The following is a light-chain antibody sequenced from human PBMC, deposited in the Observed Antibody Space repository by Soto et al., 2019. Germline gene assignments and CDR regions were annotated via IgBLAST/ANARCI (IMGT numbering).Light chain of an antibody. J-gene: IGKJ5*01. CDR1: RSVSRY. V-gene: IGKV3-11*01. CDR2: DPS. Sequence: EIVLTQSPATLSLSPGESATHSCRASRSVSRYLAWYQQKPGQAPWLLIYDPSNRPTDIHARFSGSGSGTDFTLTISSLEPEDFAAYYCQQRSNWPVTCGQGTRLEIK. CDR3: QQRSNWPVT.